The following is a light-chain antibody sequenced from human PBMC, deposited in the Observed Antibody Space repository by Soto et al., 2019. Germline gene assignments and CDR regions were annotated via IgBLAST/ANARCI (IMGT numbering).Light chain of an antibody. V-gene: IGKV3-11*01. CDR3: QQRSNWPT. J-gene: IGKJ5*01. Sequence: EIVLTQSPATLSLSPGERATLSFRASQSISRYLAWYQQKPGQAPRLLIYDASNRATGIPARFSGSGSGTDFTLTISSPESEDFAIYYCQQRSNWPTFGQGTRLEIK. CDR2: DAS. CDR1: QSISRY.